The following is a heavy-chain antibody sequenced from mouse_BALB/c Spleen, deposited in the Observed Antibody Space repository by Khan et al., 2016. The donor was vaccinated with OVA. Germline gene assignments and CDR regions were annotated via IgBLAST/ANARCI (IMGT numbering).Heavy chain of an antibody. CDR1: GYTFTDYY. V-gene: IGHV1-77*01. J-gene: IGHJ3*01. CDR2: ISPGSGDT. Sequence: QVQLQQSGAELARPGASVKLSCKASGYTFTDYYINWVKQRTGQGLEWIGEISPGSGDTYYNDKFKGKATLTADKSSSTAYMQLSSLTSEASAVYCGARRNYFGYSFAYWGQGTLVTVSA. CDR3: ARRNYFGYSFAY. D-gene: IGHD1-2*01.